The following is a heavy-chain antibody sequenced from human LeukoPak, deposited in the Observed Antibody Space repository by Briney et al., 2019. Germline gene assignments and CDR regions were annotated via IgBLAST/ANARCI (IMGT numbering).Heavy chain of an antibody. CDR2: IYYTGST. Sequence: PSETLSLTCTVSGGSISSSSYYWGWIRQPPGKGLEWIGNIYYTGSTYYNPSLKSRVTISVDTSKNQFSLRLSSVTAADTAVYYCARGSYPGWYNGEFDYWGQGTLVIVSS. D-gene: IGHD6-19*01. CDR1: GGSISSSSYY. J-gene: IGHJ4*02. V-gene: IGHV4-39*07. CDR3: ARGSYPGWYNGEFDY.